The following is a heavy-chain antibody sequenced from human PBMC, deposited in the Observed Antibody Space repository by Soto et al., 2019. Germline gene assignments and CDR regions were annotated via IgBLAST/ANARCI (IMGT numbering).Heavy chain of an antibody. Sequence: ASVKVSCKVSGYTLTELSMHWVRQAPGKGLEWMGGFDPEDGETIYAQKFQGRVTMTEDTSTDTAYMELSSLRSEDTAVYYCARYYYDSSDLNWFDPWGQGTLVTVSS. D-gene: IGHD3-22*01. CDR1: GYTLTELS. CDR2: FDPEDGET. J-gene: IGHJ5*02. V-gene: IGHV1-24*01. CDR3: ARYYYDSSDLNWFDP.